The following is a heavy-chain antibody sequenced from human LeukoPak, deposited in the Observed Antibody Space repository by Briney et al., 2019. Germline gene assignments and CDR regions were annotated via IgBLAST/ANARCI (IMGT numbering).Heavy chain of an antibody. Sequence: GGSLRLSCAASGFTFSSYAMHWVRQAPGEGLEWVAVISYDGSNKYYADSVKGRFTISRDNSKNTLYLQMNSLRAEDTAVYYCARDNGPLSGSYFDYWGQGTLVTVSS. J-gene: IGHJ4*02. CDR1: GFTFSSYA. V-gene: IGHV3-30*01. CDR2: ISYDGSNK. D-gene: IGHD1-26*01. CDR3: ARDNGPLSGSYFDY.